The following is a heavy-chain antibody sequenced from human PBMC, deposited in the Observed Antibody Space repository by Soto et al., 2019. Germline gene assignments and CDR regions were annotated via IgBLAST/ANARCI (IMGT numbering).Heavy chain of an antibody. CDR2: IYYSGST. V-gene: IGHV4-59*01. J-gene: IGHJ4*02. CDR1: GGSISSYY. CDR3: ARDRHDYGDYGTDY. D-gene: IGHD4-17*01. Sequence: TLSLTCTVSGGSISSYYWSWIRQPPGKGLEWIGYIYYSGSTNYNPSLKSRVTISVDTSKNQFSLKLSSVTAADTAVYYCARDRHDYGDYGTDYWGRGTLVTVSS.